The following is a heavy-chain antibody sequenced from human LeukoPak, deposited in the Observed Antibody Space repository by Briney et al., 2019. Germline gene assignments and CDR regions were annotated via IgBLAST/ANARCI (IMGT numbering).Heavy chain of an antibody. CDR3: ARAPLVFWSGYLGMDV. V-gene: IGHV3-48*04. D-gene: IGHD3-3*01. Sequence: GVLRLSCEASGFTFNTYIMSWVRQAPGKGLEWLSYISESSSSIYYADSVRGRFTISRDNAKNSLYLQMNSLRAEDTAVYYCARAPLVFWSGYLGMDVWGKGTTVTVS. CDR1: GFTFNTYI. J-gene: IGHJ6*04. CDR2: ISESSSSI.